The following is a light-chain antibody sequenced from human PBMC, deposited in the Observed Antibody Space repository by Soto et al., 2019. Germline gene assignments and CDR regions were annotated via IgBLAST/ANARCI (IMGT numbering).Light chain of an antibody. Sequence: DIVLTQSPGTLSLSPGERATISCRASQSVSSSYLAWYQQTPGQAPRLLIYEASSIATGIPDRFSGSGSGTDFTLTISRLEPEDFAVYYCQQYGSSPFTFGPGTKVDIK. CDR2: EAS. V-gene: IGKV3-20*01. CDR1: QSVSSSY. CDR3: QQYGSSPFT. J-gene: IGKJ3*01.